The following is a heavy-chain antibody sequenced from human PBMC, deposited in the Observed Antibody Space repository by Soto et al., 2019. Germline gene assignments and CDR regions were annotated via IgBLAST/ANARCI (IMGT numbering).Heavy chain of an antibody. V-gene: IGHV3-23*01. CDR2: ISGSGGST. CDR3: AKLGIRGILMDV. CDR1: GFTFSSYA. J-gene: IGHJ6*02. Sequence: EVQLLESGGGLVQPGGSLRLSCAASGFTFSSYAMSCVRQAPGKGLEWVSAISGSGGSTYYADSVKGRFTISRDNSKNTLYLQMNSLRAEDTAVYYCAKLGIRGILMDVWGQGTTVTVSS. D-gene: IGHD2-15*01.